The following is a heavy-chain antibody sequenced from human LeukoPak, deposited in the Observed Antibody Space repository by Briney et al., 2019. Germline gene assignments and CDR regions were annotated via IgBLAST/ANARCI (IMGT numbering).Heavy chain of an antibody. CDR1: GYTFTGYY. J-gene: IGHJ6*02. V-gene: IGHV1-2*02. CDR3: ARDLGGAAAGIYYYGMDV. CDR2: INPNSGGT. Sequence: ASVKVSCKASGYTFTGYYMHWVRQAPVQGLEWMGWINPNSGGTNYAQKFQGRVTMTRDTSISTAYMELSRLRSDDTAVYYCARDLGGAAAGIYYYGMDVWGQGTTVTVSS. D-gene: IGHD6-13*01.